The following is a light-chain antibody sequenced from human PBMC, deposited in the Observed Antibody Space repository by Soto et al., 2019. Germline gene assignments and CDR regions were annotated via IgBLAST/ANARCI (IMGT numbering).Light chain of an antibody. V-gene: IGKV3-15*01. Sequence: GRVTLSCRARQSVGSNLAWYQQKPGQAPRLLISGASTRATGIPARFSGSGSETEFTLTIISRLHAEYAVYYCRQYYNCRPWTFGQGTKVDIK. J-gene: IGKJ1*01. CDR2: GAS. CDR1: QSVGSN. CDR3: RQYYNCRPWT.